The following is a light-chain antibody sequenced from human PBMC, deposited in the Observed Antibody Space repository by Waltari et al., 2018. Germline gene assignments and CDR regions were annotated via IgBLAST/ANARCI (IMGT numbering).Light chain of an antibody. CDR1: TSTIGYNKF. V-gene: IGLV2-14*01. CDR3: SSYTSSRTLI. CDR2: DVT. Sequence: QSALTQPASVSGSPGQSIAISCTGTTSTIGYNKFFPWYHQTPGQAPKLIIYDVTGRPSGVSDRFSGSKSGNTASLTISGLQADDEADYYCSSYTSSRTLIFGGGTKVTV. J-gene: IGLJ2*01.